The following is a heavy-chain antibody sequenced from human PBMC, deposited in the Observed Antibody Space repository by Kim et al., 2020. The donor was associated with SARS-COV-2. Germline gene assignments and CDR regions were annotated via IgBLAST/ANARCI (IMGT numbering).Heavy chain of an antibody. V-gene: IGHV4-59*13. Sequence: SETLSLTCTVSGGSISSYYWSWIRQPPGKGLEWIGYIYYSGSTNYNPSLKSRVTISVDTSKNQFSLKLSSVTAADPAGYYCAGVPVKRQLVGGYYYGMDVWGPGNT. J-gene: IGHJ6*02. CDR1: GGSISSYY. CDR2: IYYSGST. CDR3: AGVPVKRQLVGGYYYGMDV. D-gene: IGHD6-6*01.